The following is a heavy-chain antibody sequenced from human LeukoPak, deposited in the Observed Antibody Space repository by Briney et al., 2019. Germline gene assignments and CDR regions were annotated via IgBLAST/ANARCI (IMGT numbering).Heavy chain of an antibody. J-gene: IGHJ4*02. CDR2: TSSSDAGT. CDR1: GFTLNNYA. D-gene: IGHD3-10*01. V-gene: IGHV3-23*01. CDR3: ARGRFEYYFDY. Sequence: PGGSLRLSCAASGFTLNNYAMSWVRQAPGKGLEWVSATSSSDAGTYHADSVRGRFTISRDNSKNTLYLQMNSLRAEDAAVYYCARGRFEYYFDYWGQGTLVTVSS.